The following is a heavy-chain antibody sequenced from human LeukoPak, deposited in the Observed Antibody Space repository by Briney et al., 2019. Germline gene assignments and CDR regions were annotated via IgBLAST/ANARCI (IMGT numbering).Heavy chain of an antibody. Sequence: SETLSLTCTVSGGSISSSTYYWGWIRQPPGKGLEWIETIYYSGSTYYNPSLKSRVTISVDTSKNQFSLKLSSVTAADTAVYYCAREPYYYDSSGSPVHYMDVWGKGTTVTVSS. V-gene: IGHV4-39*07. CDR1: GGSISSSTYY. D-gene: IGHD3-22*01. CDR3: AREPYYYDSSGSPVHYMDV. CDR2: IYYSGST. J-gene: IGHJ6*03.